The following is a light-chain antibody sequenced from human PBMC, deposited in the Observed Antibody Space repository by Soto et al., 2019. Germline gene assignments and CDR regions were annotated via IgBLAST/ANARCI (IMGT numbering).Light chain of an antibody. CDR3: QQFNTYPFT. CDR2: AAS. J-gene: IGKJ4*01. Sequence: DIQLTQSPSFLSASVGDRVTITCRASQGINDNLAWYQQKPGKAPKLLIYAASTLQSEVPSRFSGSASGTEFTLTISSLQPEDFATYYCQQFNTYPFTFGGGTKVEVK. V-gene: IGKV1-9*01. CDR1: QGINDN.